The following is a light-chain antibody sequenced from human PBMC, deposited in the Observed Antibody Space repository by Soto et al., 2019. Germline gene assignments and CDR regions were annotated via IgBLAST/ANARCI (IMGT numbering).Light chain of an antibody. J-gene: IGKJ4*01. CDR2: EVS. CDR3: MQGLQLHVT. V-gene: IGKV2D-29*01. Sequence: DIVLTQTPLSLSVTPGQPASISCKSSQSLSHSDGKTYLYWYLQKPVQPPQLLMYEVSNRFSGVPGRFSGSGSGTDFTLKISRVEAEAVGVYYCMQGLQLHVTFGGGTKVEIK. CDR1: QSLSHSDGKTY.